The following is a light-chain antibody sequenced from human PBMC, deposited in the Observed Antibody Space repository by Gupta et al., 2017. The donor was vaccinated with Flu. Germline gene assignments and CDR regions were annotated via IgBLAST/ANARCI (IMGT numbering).Light chain of an antibody. J-gene: IGLJ3*02. CDR2: DDF. Sequence: SSVLHQPPSVSVAPGTTATITCGGDNIASKSVHWYQQKPGQAPVLVVHDDFDRRSGIPERFSGSNSGTTATVTTSRVEAGEEADYYCQLGDRSSDNVVFGGGTKLTVL. V-gene: IGLV3-21*03. CDR3: QLGDRSSDNVV. CDR1: NIASKS.